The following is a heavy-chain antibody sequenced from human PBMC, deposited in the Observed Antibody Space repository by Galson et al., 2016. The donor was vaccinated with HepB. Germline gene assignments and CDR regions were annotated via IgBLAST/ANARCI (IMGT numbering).Heavy chain of an antibody. CDR1: GFSFSSNS. J-gene: IGHJ4*02. Sequence: SLRLSCAASGFSFSSNSIHWVRQAPGKGLVWVSRISIDGSNTGYAGFAKGRFTISRDNSRDTLYLQMNSLRPEDTALYYCVRRHAAARFYFDSWGQGTLVTVSS. D-gene: IGHD6-6*01. CDR2: ISIDGSNT. CDR3: VRRHAAARFYFDS. V-gene: IGHV3-74*01.